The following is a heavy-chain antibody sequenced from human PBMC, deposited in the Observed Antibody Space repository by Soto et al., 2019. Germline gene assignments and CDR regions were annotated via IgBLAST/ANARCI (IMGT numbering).Heavy chain of an antibody. J-gene: IGHJ4*02. CDR3: ARESEDLTSNFDY. V-gene: IGHV3-48*04. Sequence: EVQVVEAGGGLQQPGGSLRLSCAASGFTFSTCSMNWVRQAPGKGLEWVSYISSTTNYIYYADSMKGRFTVSRDNAKNSVYLEMNSLSAEDTAVYYCARESEDLTSNFDYWGQGTLVTVSS. CDR1: GFTFSTCS. CDR2: ISSTTNYI.